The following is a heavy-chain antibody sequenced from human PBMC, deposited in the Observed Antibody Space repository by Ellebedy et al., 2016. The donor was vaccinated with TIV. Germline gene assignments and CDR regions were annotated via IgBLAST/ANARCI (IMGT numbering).Heavy chain of an antibody. Sequence: GGFLRLSCAASGFTFSNYWMTWVRQVPGKGLEWVGSIKQDGSDPYYVDSVKGRLTIIRDNAKNSLYLQMNSLRAEDTALYYCARRRSGDGWGLDYWGQGTLVTVSS. V-gene: IGHV3-7*01. CDR3: ARRRSGDGWGLDY. D-gene: IGHD3-3*01. CDR2: IKQDGSDP. CDR1: GFTFSNYW. J-gene: IGHJ4*02.